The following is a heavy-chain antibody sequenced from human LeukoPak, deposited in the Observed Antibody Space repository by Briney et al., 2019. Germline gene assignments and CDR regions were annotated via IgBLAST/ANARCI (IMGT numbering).Heavy chain of an antibody. J-gene: IGHJ4*02. Sequence: PGGSLRLSCAASGFTFSSYAMHWVRQAPGKGLEWVAVISYDGSNKYYADSVKGRFTISRDNSKNTLYLQMNSLRAEDTAVYYCATSPPADYWGQGTLVTVSS. CDR2: ISYDGSNK. V-gene: IGHV3-30-3*01. CDR1: GFTFSSYA. CDR3: ATSPPADY.